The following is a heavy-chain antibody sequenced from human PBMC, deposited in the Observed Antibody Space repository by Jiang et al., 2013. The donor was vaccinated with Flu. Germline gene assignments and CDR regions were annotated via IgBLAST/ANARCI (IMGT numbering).Heavy chain of an antibody. V-gene: IGHV4-39*07. Sequence: GPGLVKPSETLSLTCTVSGGSISSSSYYWGWIRQPPGKGLEWIGSIYYSGSTYYNPSLKSRVTISVDTSKNQFSLKLSSVTAADTAVYYCARHVGARTYYYDSSGYYGFGAFDIWGQGTMVTVSS. J-gene: IGHJ3*02. CDR2: IYYSGST. D-gene: IGHD3-22*01. CDR1: GGSISSSSYY. CDR3: ARHVGARTYYYDSSGYYGFGAFDI.